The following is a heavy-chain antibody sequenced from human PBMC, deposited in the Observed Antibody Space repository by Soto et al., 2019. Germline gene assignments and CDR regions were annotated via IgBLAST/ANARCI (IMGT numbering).Heavy chain of an antibody. Sequence: AGSLRLSCAASGFTFSSYAMSWVRQAPGKGLEWVSAISGSGGSTYYADSGKGRFTISRDNSKSTLYLQMNSLRAEDTAVYYCAKTTTAYYFDYWGQGTLVTVSS. D-gene: IGHD4-17*01. CDR1: GFTFSSYA. CDR2: ISGSGGST. J-gene: IGHJ4*02. CDR3: AKTTTAYYFDY. V-gene: IGHV3-23*01.